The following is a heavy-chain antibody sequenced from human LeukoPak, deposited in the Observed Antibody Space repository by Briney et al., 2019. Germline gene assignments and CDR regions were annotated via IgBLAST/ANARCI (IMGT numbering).Heavy chain of an antibody. V-gene: IGHV3-66*01. CDR2: IYSGGTT. Sequence: GGSLSLARAASGFTVSRTYTSSVRQAPGKGLEWVSFIYSGGTTYYADSVKGRFTISRDNSKNTLFLQMSSLRAEDTAVYYCTRAYGSGSYFTYSFHYWGQGTLVTVSS. CDR3: TRAYGSGSYFTYSFHY. CDR1: GFTVSRTY. D-gene: IGHD3-10*01. J-gene: IGHJ4*02.